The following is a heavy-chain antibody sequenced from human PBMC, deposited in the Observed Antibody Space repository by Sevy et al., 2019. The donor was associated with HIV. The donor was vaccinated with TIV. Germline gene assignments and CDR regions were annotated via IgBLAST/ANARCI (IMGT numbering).Heavy chain of an antibody. J-gene: IGHJ4*02. CDR3: VRDDRDGYFDY. CDR2: INPDSGGP. CDR1: GYIFTGYY. Sequence: ASVKVSCKASGYIFTGYYMHWVRQAPGQGLEWMGWINPDSGGPNYAPKFQGRVTLTRDTSISTAYMELSSLKSDDTAVYYCVRDDRDGYFDYWGQGILVTVSS. V-gene: IGHV1-2*02.